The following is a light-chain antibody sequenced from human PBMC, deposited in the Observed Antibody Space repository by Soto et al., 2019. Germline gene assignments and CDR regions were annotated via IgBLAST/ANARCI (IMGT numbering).Light chain of an antibody. Sequence: DIVMTQSPVSLPVTPGEPASITCRSSQSLLHSDGYNYLDWYLQKPGQSPQLLIYLGSNRASGVPDRFSGCGLGTDYTLKISRVEAEDVGVYDCMQALQTPLTFGGGTKVEIK. CDR3: MQALQTPLT. V-gene: IGKV2-28*01. CDR2: LGS. J-gene: IGKJ4*01. CDR1: QSLLHSDGYNY.